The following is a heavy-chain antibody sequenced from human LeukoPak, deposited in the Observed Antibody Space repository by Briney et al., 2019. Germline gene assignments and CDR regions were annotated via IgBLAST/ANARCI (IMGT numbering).Heavy chain of an antibody. J-gene: IGHJ4*02. V-gene: IGHV3-7*01. CDR2: IKQDGSEK. CDR1: GFTVSSND. D-gene: IGHD3-10*01. CDR3: ARRSDYYGSGSYPDY. Sequence: GGSLRLSCAASGFTVSSNDMTWVRQAPGKGLEWVANIKQDGSEKYYVDSVKGRFTISRDNAKNSLYLQMNSLRAEDTAVYYCARRSDYYGSGSYPDYWGQGTLVTVSS.